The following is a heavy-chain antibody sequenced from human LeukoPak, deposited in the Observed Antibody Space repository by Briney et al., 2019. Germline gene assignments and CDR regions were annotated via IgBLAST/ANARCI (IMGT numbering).Heavy chain of an antibody. J-gene: IGHJ6*03. CDR1: GYSISSGYY. Sequence: SETLSLTCTVSGYSISSGYYWGWIRQPPGRGLEWIGSIYHSGSAYYNPTLKSRVTISVDTSKNQFSLKLNSVTAADTAVYYCARDRRGYSGYDLYYYYYMDVWGKGTTVTISS. D-gene: IGHD5-12*01. V-gene: IGHV4-38-2*02. CDR3: ARDRRGYSGYDLYYYYYMDV. CDR2: IYHSGSA.